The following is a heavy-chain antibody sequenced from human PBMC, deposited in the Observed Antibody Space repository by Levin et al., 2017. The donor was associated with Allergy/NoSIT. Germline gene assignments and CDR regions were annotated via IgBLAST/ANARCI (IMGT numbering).Heavy chain of an antibody. J-gene: IGHJ4*02. V-gene: IGHV3-15*01. D-gene: IGHD1-1*01. CDR2: IKSKTDGGTT. CDR3: TTDRAITERPLFDF. CDR1: GFSFSSAW. Sequence: AGGSLRLSCVASGFSFSSAWLSWVRQAPGEGLQWLGRIKSKTDGGTTDYGAAVIGRFTISRDDSKNTIYLQMNSLRTEDTAMYFCTTDRAITERPLFDFWGQGTQVTVSS.